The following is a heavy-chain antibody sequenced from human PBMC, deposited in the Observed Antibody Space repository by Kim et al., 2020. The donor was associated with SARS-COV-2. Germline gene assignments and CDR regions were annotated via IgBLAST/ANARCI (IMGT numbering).Heavy chain of an antibody. CDR3: ARDIRVSGSPRLGYYGMDV. J-gene: IGHJ6*02. V-gene: IGHV1-69*13. D-gene: IGHD1-26*01. CDR2: IIPIFGTA. CDR1: GGTFSSYA. Sequence: SVKVSCKASGGTFSSYAISWVRQAPGQGLEWMGGIIPIFGTANYAQKFQGRVTITADESTSTAYMELSSLRSEDTAVYYCARDIRVSGSPRLGYYGMDVWGQGTTVTVSS.